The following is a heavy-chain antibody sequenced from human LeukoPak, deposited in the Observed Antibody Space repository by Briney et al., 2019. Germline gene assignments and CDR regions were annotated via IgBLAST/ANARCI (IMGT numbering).Heavy chain of an antibody. CDR1: GYIFTSYA. D-gene: IGHD1-26*01. CDR2: INAGNGNT. V-gene: IGHV1-3*01. Sequence: GASVKVSCKASGYIFTSYALHWVRQAPGQGLEWMGWINAGNGNTKYSQKFQGRVTITGDTSASTAYMEVSSLRSEDTAVYYCARASPSGNYYYYGMDVWGQGTPVTVSS. CDR3: ARASPSGNYYYYGMDV. J-gene: IGHJ6*02.